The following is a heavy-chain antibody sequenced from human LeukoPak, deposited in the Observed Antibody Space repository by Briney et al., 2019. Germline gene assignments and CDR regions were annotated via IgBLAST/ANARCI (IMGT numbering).Heavy chain of an antibody. V-gene: IGHV3-23*01. Sequence: PGGSLRLSCAACGFTFSIYAMTWVRQAPGKGLEWVSAISGSGGSIYYADSVKGRFTISRDNSKNTLYLQMNSLRAEDTAVYYCAKDRRGYSYGYWGQGTLVTVAS. CDR3: AKDRRGYSYGY. CDR1: GFTFSIYA. J-gene: IGHJ4*02. D-gene: IGHD5-18*01. CDR2: ISGSGGSI.